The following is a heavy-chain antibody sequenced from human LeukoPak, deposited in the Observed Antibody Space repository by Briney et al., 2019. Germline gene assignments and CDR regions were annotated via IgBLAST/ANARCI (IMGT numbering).Heavy chain of an antibody. Sequence: SETLSLTCTVSGGSISSSSYYWGWIRQPPGKGLEWIGSIYYSGSTYYNPSLKSRVTISVDTSKNQFSLKLSSVTAADTAVYYCARQGTYYDSSGYSFDYWGQGTLVTVSS. J-gene: IGHJ4*02. CDR2: IYYSGST. D-gene: IGHD3-22*01. CDR1: GGSISSSSYY. CDR3: ARQGTYYDSSGYSFDY. V-gene: IGHV4-39*01.